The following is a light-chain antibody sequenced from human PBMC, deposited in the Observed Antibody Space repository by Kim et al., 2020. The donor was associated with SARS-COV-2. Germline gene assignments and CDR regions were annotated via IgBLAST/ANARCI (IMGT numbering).Light chain of an antibody. J-gene: IGLJ3*02. CDR2: DVT. V-gene: IGLV2-14*03. CDR3: SSYATSSTWV. Sequence: GQSITLSCTGTSSDIGDFNYVSWFQQHPGKAPKLIIYDVTIRPSGISYRFSGSKSGNTASLTISGLQAEDETDYYCSSYATSSTWVFGGGTQLTVL. CDR1: SSDIGDFNY.